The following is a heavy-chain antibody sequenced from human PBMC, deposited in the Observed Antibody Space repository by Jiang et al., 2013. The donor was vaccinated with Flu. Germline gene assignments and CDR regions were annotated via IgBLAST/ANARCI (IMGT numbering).Heavy chain of an antibody. CDR3: TRVLATAGRAFDI. J-gene: IGHJ3*02. D-gene: IGHD6-13*01. V-gene: IGHV3-49*05. CDR1: GFNVGDYA. CDR2: IRSKGYGGTT. Sequence: VQLLESGGGLVKPGRSLRLSCTGSGFNVGDYAMSWFRQAPGKGLEWIGFIRSKGYGGTTEYAASVKGRFSISGDESKSIAYLQMNSLKTEDTAVYYCTRVLATAGRAFDIWGQGTMVTVSS.